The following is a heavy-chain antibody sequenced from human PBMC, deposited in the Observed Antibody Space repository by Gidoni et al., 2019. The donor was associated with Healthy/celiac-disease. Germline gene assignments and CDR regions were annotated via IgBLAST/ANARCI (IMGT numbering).Heavy chain of an antibody. J-gene: IGHJ4*02. CDR1: GFTFSSYS. D-gene: IGHD4-17*01. CDR2: ISSSSSYI. Sequence: EVQLVESGGGLVKPGGSLRPSCAASGFTFSSYSMNWVRQAPGKGLEWVSSISSSSSYIYYADSVKGRFTISRDNAKNSLYLQMNSLRAEDTAVYYCARDQSTTVTYWGQGTLVTVSS. V-gene: IGHV3-21*01. CDR3: ARDQSTTVTY.